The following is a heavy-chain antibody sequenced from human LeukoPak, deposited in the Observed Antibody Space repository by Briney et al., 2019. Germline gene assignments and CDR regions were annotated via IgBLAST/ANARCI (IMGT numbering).Heavy chain of an antibody. J-gene: IGHJ4*02. CDR2: ISWKSGSI. Sequence: GGSLRLSCAASGFTFDDYAMHWVRQAPGKGLEWVSGISWKSGSIGYADSVKGRFTISRDNAKNSLYLQMNSLRAEDTALYYCAKDLTGPRDYYFDYWGQGTLVTVSS. CDR3: AKDLTGPRDYYFDY. CDR1: GFTFDDYA. D-gene: IGHD7-27*01. V-gene: IGHV3-9*01.